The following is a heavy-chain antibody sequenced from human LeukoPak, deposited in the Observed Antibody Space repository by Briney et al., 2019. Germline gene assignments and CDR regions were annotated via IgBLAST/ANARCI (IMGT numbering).Heavy chain of an antibody. CDR3: AKDPPRSRAIVDAFDI. J-gene: IGHJ3*02. CDR1: GFTFSSYA. Sequence: GGSLRLSCAASGFTFSSYAMIWVRQAPGKGLEWVSVISNSGSSTDYADSAKGQFTISRDNSQNTLYLQMNSLRAEDTAVYYCAKDPPRSRAIVDAFDIWGQGALVTVSS. CDR2: ISNSGSST. D-gene: IGHD3-22*01. V-gene: IGHV3-23*01.